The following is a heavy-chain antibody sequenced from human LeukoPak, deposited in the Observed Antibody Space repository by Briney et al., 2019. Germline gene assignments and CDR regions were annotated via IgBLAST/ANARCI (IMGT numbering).Heavy chain of an antibody. J-gene: IGHJ2*01. CDR1: GFTFSSYA. CDR2: ISGRGGST. CDR3: AKDPHYYDSSGYYYDWYFDL. V-gene: IGHV3-23*01. D-gene: IGHD3-22*01. Sequence: GGSLRLSCAASGFTFSSYAMSWVRQAPGKGLEWVSAISGRGGSTYYADSVKGRFTISRDNSKNTLYLQMNSLRAEDTAVYYCAKDPHYYDSSGYYYDWYFDLWGRGTLVTVSS.